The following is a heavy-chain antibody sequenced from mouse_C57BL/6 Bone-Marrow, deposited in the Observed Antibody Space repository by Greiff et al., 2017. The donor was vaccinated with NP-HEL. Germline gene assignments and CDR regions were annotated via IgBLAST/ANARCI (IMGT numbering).Heavy chain of an antibody. CDR3: ARLEYYGSPLYFDY. CDR1: GYTFTSYH. CDR2: FYPGNGDT. J-gene: IGHJ2*01. Sequence: QVQLQQSGAALVRPGASVKMSCKASGYTFTSYHMHWVKQTPRQGLEWIGAFYPGNGDTSYNQKFKGKATLTVDKSSSTAYMQLSSLTSEDSAVYFCARLEYYGSPLYFDYWGQGTTLTVSS. D-gene: IGHD1-1*01. V-gene: IGHV1-12*01.